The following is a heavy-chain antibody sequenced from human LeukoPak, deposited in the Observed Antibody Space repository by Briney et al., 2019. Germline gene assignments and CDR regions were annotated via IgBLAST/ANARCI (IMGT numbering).Heavy chain of an antibody. CDR2: IKQDGSEK. Sequence: GGSLRLSCAASGFTFSSYWMSWVREAPGKGLEWVANIKQDGSEKYYVDSVKGRFTISRDNAKNSLYLQMNSLRAEDTAVYYCARFSSSWYVFLDYWGQGTLVTVSS. CDR1: GFTFSSYW. V-gene: IGHV3-7*03. J-gene: IGHJ4*02. D-gene: IGHD6-13*01. CDR3: ARFSSSWYVFLDY.